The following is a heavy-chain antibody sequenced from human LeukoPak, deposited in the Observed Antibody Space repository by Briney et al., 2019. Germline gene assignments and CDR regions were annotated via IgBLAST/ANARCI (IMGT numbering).Heavy chain of an antibody. Sequence: PGGCLRLSCAASGFTFDDYTMHWVRQVPGKGLDWVSLIRGDGGSTSYVDSVKGRFTISRDNSKNSLYLQMSSLRTEDTAFYYCTKDTGGAFDIWGQGTMVTVSS. D-gene: IGHD1-14*01. CDR3: TKDTGGAFDI. J-gene: IGHJ3*02. V-gene: IGHV3-43*02. CDR2: IRGDGGST. CDR1: GFTFDDYT.